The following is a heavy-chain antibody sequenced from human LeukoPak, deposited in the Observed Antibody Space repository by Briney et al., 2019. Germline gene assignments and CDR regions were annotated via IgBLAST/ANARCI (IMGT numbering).Heavy chain of an antibody. V-gene: IGHV4-59*01. Sequence: SETLSLTCTVSGGSISSYYWSWIRQPPGRGLEWIGYIYDSGSTNYNPSLKSRVTISVDTSKNQFSLKLSSVSAADTAVYYCARVGGTNYYYYGMDVWGQGTTVTVSS. CDR2: IYDSGST. CDR3: ARVGGTNYYYYGMDV. J-gene: IGHJ6*02. D-gene: IGHD2-2*01. CDR1: GGSISSYY.